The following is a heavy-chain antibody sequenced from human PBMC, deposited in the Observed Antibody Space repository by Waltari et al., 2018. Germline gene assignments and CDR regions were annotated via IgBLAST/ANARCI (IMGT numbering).Heavy chain of an antibody. CDR3: ARDQWFAFDI. CDR1: GFTLSSYW. V-gene: IGHV3-7*01. J-gene: IGHJ3*02. D-gene: IGHD3-22*01. CDR2: IMTDGSEE. Sequence: EVQLVASGGGLVQPGGSLRLSCAASGFTLSSYWISWVRQAPGKGLEWVANIMTDGSEEYYVDSVRGRFTISRDNAKNSLFLQMNSLRPEDTAVYYCARDQWFAFDIWGQGTMVTVSS.